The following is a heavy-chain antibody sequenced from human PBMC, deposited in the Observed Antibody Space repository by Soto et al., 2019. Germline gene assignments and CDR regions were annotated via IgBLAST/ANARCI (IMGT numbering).Heavy chain of an antibody. Sequence: QVQLVESGGGVVQPGRSLRLSCAASGFTFSSYGMHWVRQAPGKGLEWVAVISYDGSNQYYADSVKGRFTISRDKSKNTLYLQMNSLRAEDTAVYYCAKARDRRWLQLGYFDYWGQGTLVTVSS. D-gene: IGHD5-12*01. CDR1: GFTFSSYG. CDR3: AKARDRRWLQLGYFDY. CDR2: ISYDGSNQ. V-gene: IGHV3-30*18. J-gene: IGHJ4*02.